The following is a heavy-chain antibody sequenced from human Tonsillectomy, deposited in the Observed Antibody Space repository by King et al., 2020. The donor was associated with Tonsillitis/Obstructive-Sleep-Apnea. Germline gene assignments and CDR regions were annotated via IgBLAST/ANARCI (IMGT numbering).Heavy chain of an antibody. CDR3: ARDRVPAATYSGDY. J-gene: IGHJ4*02. Sequence: QLVQSGAEVKKPGASVYVSCKASGYTFTSYGLSWVRQAPGQGLEWMGWISAYNDNTNYAQKFQGRVTMTTDTSTSTAYMQLRNLRSDDTAVYYCARDRVPAATYSGDYWGQGTLVTVAS. V-gene: IGHV1-18*01. D-gene: IGHD2-2*01. CDR2: ISAYNDNT. CDR1: GYTFTSYG.